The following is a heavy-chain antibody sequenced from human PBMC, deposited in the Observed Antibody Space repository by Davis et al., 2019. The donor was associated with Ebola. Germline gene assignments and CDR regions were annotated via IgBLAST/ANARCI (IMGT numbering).Heavy chain of an antibody. CDR1: GYTFTSYY. V-gene: IGHV1-46*03. Sequence: ASVKVSCKASGYTFTSYYMHWVRQAPGQGLEWMGIINPSGGSTSYAQKFQGRVTMTRDTSTSTVYMELSSLRSEETAVYYCASSMIVVHPHYWGQGTLVTVSS. D-gene: IGHD3-22*01. CDR2: INPSGGST. CDR3: ASSMIVVHPHY. J-gene: IGHJ4*02.